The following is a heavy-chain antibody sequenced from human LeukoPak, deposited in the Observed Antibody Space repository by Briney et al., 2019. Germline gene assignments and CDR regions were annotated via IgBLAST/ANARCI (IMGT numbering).Heavy chain of an antibody. V-gene: IGHV3-21*01. Sequence: GGSLRLSCAASGFTFSTYSMNWVRQVPGKGLEWVSSISGSSSCRYYADSVKGRFPISRDSATNSLDLQMNSLRAEDTAVYYCARDYYDYFYSLSWGQGTLVTVSS. D-gene: IGHD5-12*01. CDR1: GFTFSTYS. CDR3: ARDYYDYFYSLS. J-gene: IGHJ4*02. CDR2: ISGSSSCR.